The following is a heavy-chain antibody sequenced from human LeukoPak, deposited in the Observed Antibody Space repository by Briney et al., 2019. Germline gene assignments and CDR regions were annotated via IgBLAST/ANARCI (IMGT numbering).Heavy chain of an antibody. CDR2: IIPIFGTA. D-gene: IGHD1-26*01. V-gene: IGHV1-69*05. CDR3: ARHSGSSLYYFDY. Sequence: ASVKVSCKASGYTFTSYGISWVRQAPGQGLEWMGGIIPIFGTANYAQKFQGRVTITTDESTSTAYMELSSLRSEDTAVYYCARHSGSSLYYFDYWGQGTLVTVSS. CDR1: GYTFTSYG. J-gene: IGHJ4*02.